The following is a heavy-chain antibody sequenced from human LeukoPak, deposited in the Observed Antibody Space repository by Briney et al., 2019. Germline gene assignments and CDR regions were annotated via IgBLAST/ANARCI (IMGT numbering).Heavy chain of an antibody. V-gene: IGHV3-9*01. CDR3: AKGRTPGRNKPLDF. D-gene: IGHD1/OR15-1a*01. Sequence: GGSLRLSCTASGFTFGDYTMHWVRQAPGKGLEWVAAINWSSGTIAYAGSVRGRFTVSRDNAKNSLYLQTDSLRPEDTALYYCAKGRTPGRNKPLDFWGQGTLVTVSS. CDR1: GFTFGDYT. J-gene: IGHJ4*02. CDR2: INWSSGTI.